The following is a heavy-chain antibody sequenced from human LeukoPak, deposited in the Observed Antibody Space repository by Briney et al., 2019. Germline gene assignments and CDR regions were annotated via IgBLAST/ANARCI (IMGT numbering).Heavy chain of an antibody. D-gene: IGHD3-22*01. Sequence: GGSLRLSCAASGFTFSSYAVHWVRQAPGKGLEWVAVISYDGSEKYYADSVKGRFTISRDNSKNTLFLQMSSLRAEDTAVYYCARGFSGYYYPFDYWGQGTLVTVSS. CDR3: ARGFSGYYYPFDY. V-gene: IGHV3-30*04. J-gene: IGHJ4*02. CDR2: ISYDGSEK. CDR1: GFTFSSYA.